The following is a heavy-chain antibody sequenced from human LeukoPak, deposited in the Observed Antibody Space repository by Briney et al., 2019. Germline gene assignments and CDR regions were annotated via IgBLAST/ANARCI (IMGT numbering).Heavy chain of an antibody. D-gene: IGHD1-26*01. J-gene: IGHJ4*02. CDR3: AREGDSGSKEGYFDY. CDR1: GGTFSSYA. Sequence: SVKISCKASGGTFSSYAISWVRQAPGQGLEWMGRIIPILGIANYAQKFQGRVTITADKSTSTAYMELSSLRSEDTAVYYCAREGDSGSKEGYFDYWGQGTLVTVSS. V-gene: IGHV1-69*04. CDR2: IIPILGIA.